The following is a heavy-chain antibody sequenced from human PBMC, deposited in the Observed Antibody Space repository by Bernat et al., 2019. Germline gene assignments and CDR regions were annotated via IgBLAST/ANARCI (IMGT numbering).Heavy chain of an antibody. J-gene: IGHJ4*02. CDR1: GGSISSSSYY. CDR3: ARQYSSFHLDY. D-gene: IGHD6-6*01. V-gene: IGHV4-39*01. CDR2: IYYSGST. Sequence: QLQLQESGPGLVKPSETLSLTCTVSGGSISSSSYYWGWIRQPPGKGLEWIGSIYYSGSTYYNPSLKSRVTISVDTSKNQFSLKLSSVTAADTAVYYCARQYSSFHLDYWGQGTLVTVSS.